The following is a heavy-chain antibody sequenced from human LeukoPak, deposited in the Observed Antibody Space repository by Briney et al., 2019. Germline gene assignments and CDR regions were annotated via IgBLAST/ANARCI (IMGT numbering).Heavy chain of an antibody. Sequence: GASVKVSCKASGYTFTGYYMHWVRQAPGQGLEWMGWINPNSGGTNYAQKFQGRVTMTRDTSISTAYMELSRLRSDDTAVYYCARDPDYYDSSGYYPYWGQGTLVTVSS. V-gene: IGHV1-2*02. CDR3: ARDPDYYDSSGYYPY. CDR1: GYTFTGYY. D-gene: IGHD3-22*01. J-gene: IGHJ4*02. CDR2: INPNSGGT.